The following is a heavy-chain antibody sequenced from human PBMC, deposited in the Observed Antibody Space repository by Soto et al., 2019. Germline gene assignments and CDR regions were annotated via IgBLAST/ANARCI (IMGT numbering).Heavy chain of an antibody. V-gene: IGHV3-23*01. CDR3: VKDVGIIMFDY. Sequence: EVQLLESGGGLVQPGGSLRLSCAASGFTFNHYAMAWVRQAPGKGLEWVSTIDAGGFNTHYADSVKGRFTISRDNSKNTLYLQMSGLRAEDTAVYYCVKDVGIIMFDYWGQGTLVTVSS. CDR2: IDAGGFNT. CDR1: GFTFNHYA. J-gene: IGHJ4*02. D-gene: IGHD7-27*01.